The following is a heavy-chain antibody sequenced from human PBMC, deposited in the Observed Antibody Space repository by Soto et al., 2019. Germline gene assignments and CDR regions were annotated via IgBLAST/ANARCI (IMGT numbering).Heavy chain of an antibody. CDR3: ARSYDYGGNSGIDY. Sequence: PSETLSLTCPVSGGSVSSGSYYWSWIRQPPGKGLEWIGYIYYSGSTNYNPSLKSRVTISVDTSKNQFSLKLSSVTAADTAVYYCARSYDYGGNSGIDYWGQGTLVTVSS. CDR2: IYYSGST. D-gene: IGHD4-17*01. CDR1: GGSVSSGSYY. J-gene: IGHJ4*02. V-gene: IGHV4-61*01.